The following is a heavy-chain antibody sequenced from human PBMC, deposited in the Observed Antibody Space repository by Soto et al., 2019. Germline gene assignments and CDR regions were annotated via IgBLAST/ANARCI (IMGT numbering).Heavy chain of an antibody. CDR1: GASISSNF. J-gene: IGHJ4*02. Sequence: SETLALTCSVSGASISSNFWSWVRQPPGKGLEWIGYIYYGGSTNYNPSLKSRVTISVDTPKNQFSLKLSSVTAADTAVYYCAKNWNWGSLVHWGQGTLVTVSS. CDR2: IYYGGST. V-gene: IGHV4-59*08. CDR3: AKNWNWGSLVH. D-gene: IGHD7-27*01.